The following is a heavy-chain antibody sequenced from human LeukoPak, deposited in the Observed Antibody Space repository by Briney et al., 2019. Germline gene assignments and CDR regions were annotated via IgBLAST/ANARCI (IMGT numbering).Heavy chain of an antibody. CDR1: GLTFNNYG. Sequence: PGGSLRLSCAASGLTFNNYGMHWPRQAPGKGLEWVSVIYSGGSTYYADSVKGRFTISRDNSKNTLYLQMNSLRAEDTAVYYCAREDILAGFDYWGQGTLVTVSS. J-gene: IGHJ4*02. V-gene: IGHV3-53*01. CDR3: AREDILAGFDY. CDR2: IYSGGST. D-gene: IGHD3-9*01.